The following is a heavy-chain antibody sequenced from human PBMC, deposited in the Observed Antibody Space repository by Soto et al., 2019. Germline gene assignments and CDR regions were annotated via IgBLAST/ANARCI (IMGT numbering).Heavy chain of an antibody. Sequence: GGSLRLSCVASGFTFADYAMHWVRRIPGKGLEWVAVISYSGDRQYYAESVKGRFTISRDNSKKTLCLQMFSLTSEDSAVFYCARTPAAMITDRYNWFDSWGPGTQVTVSS. D-gene: IGHD3-16*01. J-gene: IGHJ5*01. CDR2: ISYSGDRQ. CDR1: GFTFADYA. V-gene: IGHV3-30*01. CDR3: ARTPAAMITDRYNWFDS.